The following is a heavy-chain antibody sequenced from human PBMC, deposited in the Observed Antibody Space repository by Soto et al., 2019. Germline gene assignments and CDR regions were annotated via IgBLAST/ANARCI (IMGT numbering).Heavy chain of an antibody. D-gene: IGHD2-2*01. CDR3: ARGPYCISNSCNRAFER. CDR2: IDHTGST. Sequence: SETLSLTCAVYGGSFSGYYWSWIRQPPGRGLEWIGEIDHTGSTNYSPSLKSRVTISLDTSKNQFSLNVISVTAADTALYYCARGPYCISNSCNRAFERWGQGTLVTVSS. CDR1: GGSFSGYY. V-gene: IGHV4-34*01. J-gene: IGHJ4*02.